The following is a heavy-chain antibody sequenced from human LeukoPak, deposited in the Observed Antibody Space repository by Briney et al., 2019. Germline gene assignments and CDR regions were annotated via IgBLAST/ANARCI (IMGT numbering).Heavy chain of an antibody. CDR2: IDYSGST. J-gene: IGHJ4*02. Sequence: SETLSLTCAVYGGSFSGYYWSWIRQPPGKGPEWIGSIDYSGSTYYNPSLKSRVTISLDTTKNQISLKLSSVTAADTAVYYCASSEIGGLYSYVPFDYWGQGTLVTVSS. CDR1: GGSFSGYY. V-gene: IGHV4-34*01. CDR3: ASSEIGGLYSYVPFDY. D-gene: IGHD5-18*01.